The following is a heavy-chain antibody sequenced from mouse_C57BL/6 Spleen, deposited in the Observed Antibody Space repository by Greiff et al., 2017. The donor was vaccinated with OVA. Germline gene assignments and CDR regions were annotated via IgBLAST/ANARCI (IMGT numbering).Heavy chain of an antibody. J-gene: IGHJ1*03. CDR1: GYTFTSYW. CDR3: ARYYYGSSYGYFDV. V-gene: IGHV1-55*01. D-gene: IGHD1-1*01. CDR2: ISPGSGST. Sequence: QVQLQQPGAELVKPGASVKMSCKASGYTFTSYWITWVKQRPGQGLEWIGGISPGSGSTNYNEKFKSKATLTVDTSSSTAYLQLSRLTSEDSAVYYCARYYYGSSYGYFDVWGTGTTVTVSS.